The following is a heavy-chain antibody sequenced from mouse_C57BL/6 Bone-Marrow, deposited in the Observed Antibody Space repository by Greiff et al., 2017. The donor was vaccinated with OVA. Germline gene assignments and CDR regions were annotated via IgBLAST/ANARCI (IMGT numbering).Heavy chain of an antibody. D-gene: IGHD1-1*01. J-gene: IGHJ1*03. Sequence: VKLQQPGAELVKPGASVKMSCKASGYTFTSYWITWVKQRPGQGLEWIGDIYPGSGSTNYNEKFKSKATLTVGTSSSTAYMQLSGLSSEDSSVYYCARGGAGSSYFDVWGTGTTVTVSS. V-gene: IGHV1-55*01. CDR1: GYTFTSYW. CDR3: ARGGAGSSYFDV. CDR2: IYPGSGST.